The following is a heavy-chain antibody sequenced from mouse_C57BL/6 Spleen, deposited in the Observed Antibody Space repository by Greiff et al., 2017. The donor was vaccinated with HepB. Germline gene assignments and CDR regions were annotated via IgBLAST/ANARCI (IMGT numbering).Heavy chain of an antibody. Sequence: DVQLVESGGGLVQPGGSLKLSCAASGFTFSDYGMAWVRQAPRKGPEWVAFISNLAYSIYYADTVTGRFTISRENAKNTLYLEMSSLRSEDTAMYYCARSEGSSYGYAMDYWGQGTSVTVSS. CDR2: ISNLAYSI. CDR1: GFTFSDYG. CDR3: ARSEGSSYGYAMDY. V-gene: IGHV5-15*01. D-gene: IGHD1-1*01. J-gene: IGHJ4*01.